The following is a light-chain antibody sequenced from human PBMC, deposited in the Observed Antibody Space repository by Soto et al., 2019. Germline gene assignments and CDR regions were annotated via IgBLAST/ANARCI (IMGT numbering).Light chain of an antibody. CDR3: QQYHSYPQT. V-gene: IGKV1-8*01. Sequence: AIRMTQSPSSLSASTGDRVTITCRASQGISSYLAWYQQKPGKAPKLLIYAASTLQSGVPSRFSGSGSGTDFTLTISCLQSEDFATYYCQQYHSYPQTFGQGTKLEIK. CDR1: QGISSY. CDR2: AAS. J-gene: IGKJ2*01.